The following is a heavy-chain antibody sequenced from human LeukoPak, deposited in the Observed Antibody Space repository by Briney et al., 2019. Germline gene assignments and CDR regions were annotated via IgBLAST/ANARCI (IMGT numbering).Heavy chain of an antibody. Sequence: PGGSLRLSCIPSGFTFEESGFTWVRQALGKGLEWVSGINWNGATTAYADSVRGRFTISRDNAKASVYLQMDSLRDDDTAFYYCARSVGPPVTHFFDDWGQGTLVTVSS. V-gene: IGHV3-20*04. CDR1: GFTFEESG. D-gene: IGHD1-26*01. J-gene: IGHJ4*02. CDR3: ARSVGPPVTHFFDD. CDR2: INWNGATT.